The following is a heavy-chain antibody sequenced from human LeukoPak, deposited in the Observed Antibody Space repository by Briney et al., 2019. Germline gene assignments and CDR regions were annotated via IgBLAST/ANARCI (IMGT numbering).Heavy chain of an antibody. CDR2: IYYSGSA. V-gene: IGHV4-59*01. CDR1: GGSMSSYY. D-gene: IGHD3-22*01. CDR3: ARETEVYYYDSGSYYSRYFDL. Sequence: PSETLSLTCTVSGGSMSSYYWSWIRQPPGKGLEWIGYIYYSGSANYNPSLKSRVTISLDTSKNQFSLKLSSVTAADTAVYYCARETEVYYYDSGSYYSRYFDLWGRGTLVTVSS. J-gene: IGHJ2*01.